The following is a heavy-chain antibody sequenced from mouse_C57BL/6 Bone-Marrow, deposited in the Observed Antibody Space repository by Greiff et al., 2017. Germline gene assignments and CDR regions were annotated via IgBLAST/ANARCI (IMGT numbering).Heavy chain of an antibody. Sequence: QVQLQQSGAELVRPGTSVKVSCKASGYAFTNYLIEWVKQRPGQGLEWIGVINPGSGGTNYNEKFKGKATLTADKSSSTTDMQRSSLTSEDSAVYSCASDFTTEVYFDYWGQGTLVTVSA. CDR3: ASDFTTEVYFDY. V-gene: IGHV1-54*01. D-gene: IGHD1-1*01. CDR2: INPGSGGT. J-gene: IGHJ3*01. CDR1: GYAFTNYL.